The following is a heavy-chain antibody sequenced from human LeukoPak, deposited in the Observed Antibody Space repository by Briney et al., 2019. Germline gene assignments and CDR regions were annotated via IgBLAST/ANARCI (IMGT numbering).Heavy chain of an antibody. CDR2: ISYDGSNK. CDR1: GFTFSSYA. D-gene: IGHD2-2*01. Sequence: GRSLRLSCAASGFTFSSYAMHWVRQAPGKGLEWVAVISYDGSNKYYADSVKGRFTISRDNSKNTLYLQMNSLRAEDTAVYYCAKENRYCSSTSCPTHFDYWGQGTLVTVSS. CDR3: AKENRYCSSTSCPTHFDY. V-gene: IGHV3-30-3*01. J-gene: IGHJ4*02.